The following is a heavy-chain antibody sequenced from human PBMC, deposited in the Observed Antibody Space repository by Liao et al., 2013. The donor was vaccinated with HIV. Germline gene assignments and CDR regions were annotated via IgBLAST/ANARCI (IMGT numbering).Heavy chain of an antibody. CDR1: GGSISSYY. V-gene: IGHV4-4*07. CDR2: SSLSGIT. D-gene: IGHD3-3*01. Sequence: QAQLQESGPGLVKPSETLSLTCIVSGGSISSYYWNWVRQPAGKGLEWIGRSSLSGITTYNPSLKSRVTMSVDTSKNQFSLKLTSVTAADTAVYFCARDTNFWSGSGGVDLWGQGILVTVSP. J-gene: IGHJ5*02. CDR3: ARDTNFWSGSGGVDL.